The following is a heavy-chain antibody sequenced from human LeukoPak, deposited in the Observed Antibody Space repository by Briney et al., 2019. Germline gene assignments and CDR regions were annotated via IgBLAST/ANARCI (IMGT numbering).Heavy chain of an antibody. D-gene: IGHD6-13*01. CDR1: GFTFSSNA. Sequence: GGSLRLSCVAFGFTFSSNAMYWVRQAPGKGLEWVSVISYDGSDKYYTDSVKGRFTISRGNSKNTLYLQMNSLRDEDTAVYYCAKSGIEAAGSLVYFDYWGQGTLVTASS. CDR2: ISYDGSDK. V-gene: IGHV3-30*18. J-gene: IGHJ4*02. CDR3: AKSGIEAAGSLVYFDY.